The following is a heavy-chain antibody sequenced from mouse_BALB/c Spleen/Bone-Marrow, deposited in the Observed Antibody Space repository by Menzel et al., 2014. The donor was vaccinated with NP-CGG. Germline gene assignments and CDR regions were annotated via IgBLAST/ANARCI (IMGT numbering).Heavy chain of an antibody. CDR3: ARPDYYGYLNY. J-gene: IGHJ2*01. CDR1: GFDFSRYW. D-gene: IGHD1-1*01. Sequence: EVQRVESGGGLVQPGGSLKLSCAASGFDFSRYWMSWVRQAPGKGLEWIGEINPDSRTINYTPSLKDKFIISRDNAKNTLSLRLNKVRSEDTALYYCARPDYYGYLNYWGQGTTLTVSS. V-gene: IGHV4-1*02. CDR2: INPDSRTI.